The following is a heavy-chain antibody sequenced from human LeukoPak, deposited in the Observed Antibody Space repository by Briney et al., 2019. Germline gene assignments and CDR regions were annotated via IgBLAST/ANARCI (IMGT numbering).Heavy chain of an antibody. V-gene: IGHV4-39*01. Sequence: SETLSLTCTVSGGSISSSTYYWGWIRQPPGEGLEWSGSFYYSGSTYYNPSLKSRVTISVDTSKNQFSLKLTSVTAADTAVYYCARHSVVVAALDYWGQGTLVTVSS. CDR1: GGSISSSTYY. D-gene: IGHD2-15*01. CDR2: FYYSGST. CDR3: ARHSVVVAALDY. J-gene: IGHJ4*02.